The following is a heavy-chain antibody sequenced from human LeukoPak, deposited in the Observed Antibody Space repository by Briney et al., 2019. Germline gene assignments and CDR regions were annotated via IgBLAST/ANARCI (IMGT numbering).Heavy chain of an antibody. Sequence: HPGGSLRLSCAASGFTFSGYWMSWVRQAPGKGLEWVANIKQDGSEKYYVDSVKGRFTISRDNAKNSLFLQMNSLRAEDTAVYYCARDWQWQQLDGDAFDIWSQGTMVTVSS. J-gene: IGHJ3*02. CDR2: IKQDGSEK. CDR3: ARDWQWQQLDGDAFDI. V-gene: IGHV3-7*04. D-gene: IGHD6-13*01. CDR1: GFTFSGYW.